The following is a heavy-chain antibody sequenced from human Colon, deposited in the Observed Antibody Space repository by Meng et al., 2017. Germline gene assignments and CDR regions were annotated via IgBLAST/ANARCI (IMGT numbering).Heavy chain of an antibody. CDR3: ARNPVIPDARTFDF. J-gene: IGHJ4*02. D-gene: IGHD2-2*01. CDR2: IHSSGNT. V-gene: IGHV4-30-4*01. Sequence: QVQLQESGPGAVKPSQTLSLTCTISGGSINSADYYWNWIRQSPGKGLEWLGYIHSSGNTYYTPSLKSRLTMSLDTSKNQFSLRLTSVTAADTAVYYCARNPVIPDARTFDFWGQGALVTVSS. CDR1: GGSINSADYY.